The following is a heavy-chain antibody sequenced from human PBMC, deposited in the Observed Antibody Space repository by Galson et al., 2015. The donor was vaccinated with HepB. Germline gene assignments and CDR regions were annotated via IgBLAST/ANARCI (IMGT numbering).Heavy chain of an antibody. Sequence: TLSLTCTVSGGSISSGGFYWSWIRHYPGKGLEWIGYIYYSGGSHYNPSLKSRVTISVDTSTNQFSLKLSSVTAADTAMYYCARAKSKYGANAFDIWGQGAMVTVSS. D-gene: IGHD1-26*01. V-gene: IGHV4-31*03. CDR2: IYYSGGS. CDR3: ARAKSKYGANAFDI. CDR1: GGSISSGGFY. J-gene: IGHJ3*02.